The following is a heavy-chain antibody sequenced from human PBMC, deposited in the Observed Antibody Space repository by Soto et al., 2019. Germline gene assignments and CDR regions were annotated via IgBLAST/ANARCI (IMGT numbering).Heavy chain of an antibody. Sequence: GESLKISCAASGFTVSSNYMSWVRQAPGKGLEWVSVIYSGGSTYYADSVKGRFTISRDNSKNTLYLQMNSLRAEDTAVYYCARDRKNYYYYYGMDVWGQGTTVTVSS. CDR1: GFTVSSNY. CDR2: IYSGGST. CDR3: ARDRKNYYYYYGMDV. V-gene: IGHV3-53*01. J-gene: IGHJ6*02.